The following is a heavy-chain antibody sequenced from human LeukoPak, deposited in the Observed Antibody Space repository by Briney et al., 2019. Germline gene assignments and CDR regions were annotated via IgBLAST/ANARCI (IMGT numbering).Heavy chain of an antibody. D-gene: IGHD1-7*01. CDR1: GYTFTGYW. V-gene: IGHV5-51*01. J-gene: IGHJ4*02. Sequence: GESLKISCQGSGYTFTGYWIGWVRQMPGKGLEWMGIIYPDDSDTRYSPSFQGQVVISADKSISTAYLQWNSLEASDTAMYYCARHVPNSALIDYWGQGTLVTVSS. CDR3: ARHVPNSALIDY. CDR2: IYPDDSDT.